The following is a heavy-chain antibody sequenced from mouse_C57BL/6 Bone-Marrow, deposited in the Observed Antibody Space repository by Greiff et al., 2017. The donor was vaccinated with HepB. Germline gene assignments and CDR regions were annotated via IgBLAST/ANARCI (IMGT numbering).Heavy chain of an antibody. J-gene: IGHJ4*01. CDR2: IDPENGDT. Sequence: EVKLQESGAELVRPGASVKLSCTASGFNIKDDYMHWVKQRPEQGLEWIGWIDPENGDTEYASKFQGKATITADTSSNTAYLQLSSLTSEDTAVYYCTTGGVGSSRDYAMDYWGQGTSVTVSS. CDR3: TTGGVGSSRDYAMDY. D-gene: IGHD1-1*01. V-gene: IGHV14-4*01. CDR1: GFNIKDDY.